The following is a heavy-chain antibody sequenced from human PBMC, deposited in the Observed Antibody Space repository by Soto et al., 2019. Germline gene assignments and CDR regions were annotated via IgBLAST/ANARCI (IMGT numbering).Heavy chain of an antibody. V-gene: IGHV3-33*06. CDR2: IWYDGRNK. D-gene: IGHD6-19*01. Sequence: LSCTASVVTCSDYGVHWVPQAPGKGLEWVAGIWYDGRNKYYADSVKGRFTISRDNSKNSVYLQMNSLRAEDTAVYYCAKSIAVAPGLLEPWGQGSVVTVSA. CDR1: VVTCSDYG. CDR3: AKSIAVAPGLLEP. J-gene: IGHJ5*02.